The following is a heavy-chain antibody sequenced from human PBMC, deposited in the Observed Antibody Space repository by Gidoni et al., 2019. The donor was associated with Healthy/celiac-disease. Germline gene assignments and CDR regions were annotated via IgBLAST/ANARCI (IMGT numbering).Heavy chain of an antibody. D-gene: IGHD2-2*02. CDR3: ARVKGCSSTSCYSPRLYYYYYYYMDV. J-gene: IGHJ6*03. V-gene: IGHV4-34*01. CDR2: INHSGST. Sequence: GLEWIGEINHSGSTNYNPSLKSRVTISVDTSKNQFSLKLSSVTAADTAVDYCARVKGCSSTSCYSPRLYYYYYYYMDVWGKGTTVTVSS.